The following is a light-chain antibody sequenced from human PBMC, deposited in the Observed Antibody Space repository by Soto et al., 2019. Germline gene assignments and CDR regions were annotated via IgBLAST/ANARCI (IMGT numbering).Light chain of an antibody. J-gene: IGLJ1*01. Sequence: QSALTQPASLSGSPGQSITISFTGTSSDIGAYDYVSWFQQHPGKAPKLMISEVNNRPSGVSNRFSGSKSGNTAYLTISGLQVAEEAEYFCFSFTTTRAHVFGTGTKVTVL. CDR2: EVN. CDR1: SSDIGAYDY. CDR3: FSFTTTRAHV. V-gene: IGLV2-14*01.